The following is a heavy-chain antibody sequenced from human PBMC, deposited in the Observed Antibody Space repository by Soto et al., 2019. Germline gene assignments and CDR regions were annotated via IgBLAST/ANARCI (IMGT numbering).Heavy chain of an antibody. D-gene: IGHD2-21*02. Sequence: PSETLSLTCTVSGGSISSGAYFWNWIRQSPGKGLEWLGYISYIGSTYYNPSLKSRLSISRDTSKNQFSLRLKSVTAADTALYFCARQRTSVVTQAYFDVWGPGSLVTVSS. CDR3: ARQRTSVVTQAYFDV. CDR1: GGSISSGAYF. V-gene: IGHV4-30-4*01. CDR2: ISYIGST. J-gene: IGHJ4*02.